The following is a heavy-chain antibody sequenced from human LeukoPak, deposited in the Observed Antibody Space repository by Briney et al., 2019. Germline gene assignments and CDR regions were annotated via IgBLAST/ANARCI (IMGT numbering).Heavy chain of an antibody. V-gene: IGHV4-39*02. J-gene: IGHJ4*02. CDR3: ARDRGVGATFSSDY. CDR2: IYYSGST. CDR1: GGSISSSSYY. Sequence: PSETLSLTCTVSGGSISSSSYYWGWIRQPPGKGLEWIGSIYYSGSTYYNPSLKSRVTISVDTSKNQFSLKLSSVTAADTAVYYCARDRGVGATFSSDYWGQGTLVTVSS. D-gene: IGHD1-26*01.